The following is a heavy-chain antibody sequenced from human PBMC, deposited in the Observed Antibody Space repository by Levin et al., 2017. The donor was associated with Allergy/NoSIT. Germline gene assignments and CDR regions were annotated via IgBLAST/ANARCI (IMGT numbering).Heavy chain of an antibody. CDR1: GGTFSSYA. CDR2: IIPILGIA. V-gene: IGHV1-69*04. J-gene: IGHJ1*01. Sequence: KISCKASGGTFSSYAISWVRQAPGQGLEWMGRIIPILGIANYAQKFQGRVTITADKSTSTAYMELSSLRSEDTAVYYCATYGGGWSLAEYFQHWGQGTLVTVSS. CDR3: ATYGGGWSLAEYFQH. D-gene: IGHD2-15*01.